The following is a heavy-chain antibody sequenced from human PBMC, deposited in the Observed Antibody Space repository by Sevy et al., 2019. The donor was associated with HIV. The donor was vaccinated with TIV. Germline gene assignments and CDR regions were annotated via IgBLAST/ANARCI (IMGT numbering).Heavy chain of an antibody. CDR3: ANLRPFYHYMDV. CDR2: LYYEGTT. V-gene: IGHV4-39*01. CDR1: GGSISSISNY. Sequence: SETLSLTCGVSGGSISSISNYWGWIRQPPGRELEWIGSLYYEGTTYYNPSLQSRVRISGNTSEKLFSLDLTSVTAADAAVYYCANLRPFYHYMDVWGKGTTVTVSS. J-gene: IGHJ6*03.